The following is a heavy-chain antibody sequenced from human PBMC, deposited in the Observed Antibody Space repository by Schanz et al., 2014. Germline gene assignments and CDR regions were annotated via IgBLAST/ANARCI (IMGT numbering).Heavy chain of an antibody. D-gene: IGHD6-13*01. J-gene: IGHJ4*02. CDR1: GYTFTSYG. CDR2: ISPYNGNT. CDR3: ASSGASYSSSWDFDY. Sequence: QVQLVQSGAEVKKPGASVKVSCKASGYTFTSYGISWVRQAPGQGLEWMGWISPYNGNTNYAQKLQGRVTMTADTSTSTAYMELTSLRFDDTAVYYCASSGASYSSSWDFDYWGQGTLVTVSS. V-gene: IGHV1-18*01.